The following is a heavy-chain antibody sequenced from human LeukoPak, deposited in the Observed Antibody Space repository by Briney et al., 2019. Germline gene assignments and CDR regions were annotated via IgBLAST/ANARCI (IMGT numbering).Heavy chain of an antibody. D-gene: IGHD6-13*01. Sequence: SQTLSLTCTVSGGSISSGGYYWSWIRQHPGKGLEWIGYIYYSGSTYYNPSLKSRVTISVDTSKNQFSLKLSSVTAADTAVYYCARDRGSSWSFDYWGQGTLVTVSS. J-gene: IGHJ4*02. V-gene: IGHV4-31*03. CDR3: ARDRGSSWSFDY. CDR2: IYYSGST. CDR1: GGSISSGGYY.